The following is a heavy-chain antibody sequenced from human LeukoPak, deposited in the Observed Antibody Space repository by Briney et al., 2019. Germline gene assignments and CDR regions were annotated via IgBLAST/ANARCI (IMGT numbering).Heavy chain of an antibody. Sequence: SETLSLTCAVSVGSICNSYCSWARQPPGKGLEFIGYISTGGDINYNPSLRSRATMSINTSNNQLSLTLTSVTTADTAVYFCVRGPGRGYGHEPWGQGSLVTVSS. V-gene: IGHV4-4*08. CDR1: VGSICNSY. CDR2: ISTGGDI. CDR3: VRGPGRGYGHEP. J-gene: IGHJ5*02. D-gene: IGHD3-22*01.